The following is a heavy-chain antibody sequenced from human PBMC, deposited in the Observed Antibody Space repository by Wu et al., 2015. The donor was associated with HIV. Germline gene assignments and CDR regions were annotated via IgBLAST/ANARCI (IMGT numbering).Heavy chain of an antibody. J-gene: IGHJ4*02. V-gene: IGHV1-2*02. CDR1: GYTFTGFY. Sequence: QVQLVQSGAEVKKPGASVKVPCKASGYTFTGFYIHWVRQAPGQGLEWMGWINPNSGGTNYAQKFQGRVTMTRDTSISTAYMELSRLRSDDTAVYYCATLLIPSRAYLDFWGQGTLVTVSS. D-gene: IGHD3-16*01. CDR3: ATLLIPSRAYLDF. CDR2: INPNSGGT.